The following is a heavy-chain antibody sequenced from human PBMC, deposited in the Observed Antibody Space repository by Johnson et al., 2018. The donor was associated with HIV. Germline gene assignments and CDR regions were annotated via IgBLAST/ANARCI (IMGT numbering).Heavy chain of an antibody. V-gene: IGHV3-20*04. CDR2: INWHGGST. Sequence: VQLVESGGGVVRPGGSLILSCTASAFMFDDSGMNWVRQAPGKGLEWVSGINWHGGSTGYADSMTGRFTISRDNAKNSLYLQMNSLRAEDTALYYCARDRQAVRGTFDIWGQGTMVTVSS. CDR3: ARDRQAVRGTFDI. D-gene: IGHD6-19*01. J-gene: IGHJ3*02. CDR1: AFMFDDSG.